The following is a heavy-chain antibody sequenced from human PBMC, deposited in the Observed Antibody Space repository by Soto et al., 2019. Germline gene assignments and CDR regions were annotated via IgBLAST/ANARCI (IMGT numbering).Heavy chain of an antibody. V-gene: IGHV4-61*01. CDR2: IYYSGST. J-gene: IGHJ5*02. D-gene: IGHD6-13*01. CDR1: GGFVISCSYY. Sequence: SETLCLTCTVSGGFVISCSYYWSWIRQPPGKGLEWIGYIYYSGSTNYNPSLKSRVTISVDTSKNQFSLKLSSVTAADTAVYYCAGKGPQLAHWGQGTLVTVS. CDR3: AGKGPQLAH.